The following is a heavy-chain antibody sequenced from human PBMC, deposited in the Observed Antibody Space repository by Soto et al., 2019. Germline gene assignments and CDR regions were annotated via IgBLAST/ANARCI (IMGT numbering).Heavy chain of an antibody. D-gene: IGHD3-10*01. J-gene: IGHJ4*02. CDR3: ARLDYYGSGSYYTAGYFDY. V-gene: IGHV4-31*03. CDR1: GGSISSGGYY. CDR2: IYYSGST. Sequence: QVQLQESGPGLVKPSQTLSLTCTVSGGSISSGGYYWSWIRQHPGKGLEWIGYIYYSGSTYYNPSLKSRVTISVDTSKNQFSLKLSSVTAADTAVYYCARLDYYGSGSYYTAGYFDYWGQGTLVTVSS.